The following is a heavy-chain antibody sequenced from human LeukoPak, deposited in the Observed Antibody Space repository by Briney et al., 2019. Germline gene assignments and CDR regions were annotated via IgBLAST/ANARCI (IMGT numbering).Heavy chain of an antibody. CDR2: ISSSSSYI. J-gene: IGHJ3*02. D-gene: IGHD1-26*01. V-gene: IGHV3-21*01. CDR3: ARDEWGDAFDI. CDR1: GFTFSSYS. Sequence: KPGGSLRLSCAASGFTFSSYSMNWVRQAPGKGLEWVSSISSSSSYIHSADSVRGRFTNSRDNAKNSLFLQMNSLRAEDTAVYYCARDEWGDAFDIWGQGTMVTVFS.